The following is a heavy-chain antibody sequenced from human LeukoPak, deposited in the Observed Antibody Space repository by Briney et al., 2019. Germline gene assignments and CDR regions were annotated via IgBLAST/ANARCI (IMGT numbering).Heavy chain of an antibody. D-gene: IGHD2-21*02. Sequence: PGGSLRLSCAASGFTPSTYGMHWVRQAPGKGLEWVAFIRYDGSNKYYADSVKGRFTISRDNSRNTLYLQMNSLRAEDTAVYYCAKIAAANCGGDCYSGAYYFDYWGQGTLVTVSS. V-gene: IGHV3-30*02. J-gene: IGHJ4*02. CDR1: GFTPSTYG. CDR2: IRYDGSNK. CDR3: AKIAAANCGGDCYSGAYYFDY.